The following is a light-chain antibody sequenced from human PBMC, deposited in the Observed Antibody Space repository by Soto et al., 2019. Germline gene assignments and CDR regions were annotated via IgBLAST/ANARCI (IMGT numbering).Light chain of an antibody. Sequence: QSALTQPPSASGCPGQSVTISCTGTSSDVGGYDLVSWYQQHPGKAPKLIVYEVTKRPSGVPARFSGSKSGNTASLTVSGLHADDESDYYCSSFAGNNNVFGGGTKLAVL. CDR1: SSDVGGYDL. J-gene: IGLJ2*01. CDR3: SSFAGNNNV. CDR2: EVT. V-gene: IGLV2-8*01.